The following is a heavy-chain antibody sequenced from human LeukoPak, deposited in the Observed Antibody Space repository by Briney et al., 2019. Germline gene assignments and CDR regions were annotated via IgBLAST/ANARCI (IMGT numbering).Heavy chain of an antibody. CDR2: IYYSGST. V-gene: IGHV4-39*07. CDR3: ASSRCSSTSCLYYNYYYGMDV. D-gene: IGHD2-2*01. J-gene: IGHJ6*02. CDR1: GGSISSSSYY. Sequence: SETLSLTCTVSGGSISSSSYYWGWIRQPPGKGLEWIGSIYYSGSTYYNPSLKSRVTISVDTSKNQFSLKLNSVTAADTAVYYCASSRCSSTSCLYYNYYYGMDVWGQGTTVTVSS.